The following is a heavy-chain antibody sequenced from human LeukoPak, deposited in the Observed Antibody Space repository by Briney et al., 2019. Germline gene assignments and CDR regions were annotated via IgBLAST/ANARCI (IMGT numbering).Heavy chain of an antibody. Sequence: PGGSLRLSCAASGFTFSTFAMIWVRQPPGKGLEWVSSIFPSGGEIHYADSVRGRFTISRDNSKITLSLQMNSLRAEDTAVYYCAREVVITTGDFDYWGQGTLVTVSS. J-gene: IGHJ4*02. CDR3: AREVVITTGDFDY. CDR1: GFTFSTFA. V-gene: IGHV3-23*01. CDR2: IFPSGGEI. D-gene: IGHD3-22*01.